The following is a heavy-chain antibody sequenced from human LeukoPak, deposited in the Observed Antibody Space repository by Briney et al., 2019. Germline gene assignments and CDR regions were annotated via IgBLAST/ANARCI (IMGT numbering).Heavy chain of an antibody. Sequence: GGSLRLSCAASGFTVSTNYLSWVRQAPGKGLEWVSVVYSGGTTYHADSVKGRYTISRDNSKNTMYLQMNSLRADDTAVYYCARESVVRGVINGMDVWGQGTTVTVSS. V-gene: IGHV3-66*01. J-gene: IGHJ6*02. CDR2: VYSGGTT. CDR1: GFTVSTNY. D-gene: IGHD3-10*01. CDR3: ARESVVRGVINGMDV.